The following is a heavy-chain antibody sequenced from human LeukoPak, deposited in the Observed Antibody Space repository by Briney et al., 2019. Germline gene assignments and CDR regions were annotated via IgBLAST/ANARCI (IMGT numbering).Heavy chain of an antibody. D-gene: IGHD5-24*01. CDR3: AKDSAMATTDYFDY. V-gene: IGHV3-23*01. Sequence: PGGSLRLSCAASGFTFSSYAMSWVRQAPGKGLEWVSAISGGGGSTYYADSVKGRFAISRDNSKNTLYLQMNSLRAEDTAVYYCAKDSAMATTDYFDYWGQGTLVTVSS. CDR2: ISGGGGST. CDR1: GFTFSSYA. J-gene: IGHJ4*02.